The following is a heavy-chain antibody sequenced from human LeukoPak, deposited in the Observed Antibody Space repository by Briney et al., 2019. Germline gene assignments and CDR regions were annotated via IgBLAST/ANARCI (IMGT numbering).Heavy chain of an antibody. CDR2: ISSSSSTI. Sequence: GGSLRLSCAASGFTFSNYAMTWVRQAPGKGLEWVSYISSSSSTIYYADSVKGRFTISRDNAKNSLYLQMNSLRAEDTAVYYCAKLAKYFYGAETFYFFEHWGQGTPVTASS. CDR1: GFTFSNYA. CDR3: AKLAKYFYGAETFYFFEH. V-gene: IGHV3-48*01. J-gene: IGHJ4*02. D-gene: IGHD3-10*01.